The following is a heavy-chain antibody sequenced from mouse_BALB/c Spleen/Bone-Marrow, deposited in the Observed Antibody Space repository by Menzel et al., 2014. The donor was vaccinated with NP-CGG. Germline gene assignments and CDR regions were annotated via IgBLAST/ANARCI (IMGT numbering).Heavy chain of an antibody. J-gene: IGHJ1*01. CDR1: GFSLTSYG. CDR2: IWSDGST. V-gene: IGHV2-6-1*01. CDR3: ARHYYGSSYWYFDV. D-gene: IGHD1-1*01. Sequence: VKLMESGPGLVAPSQSLSITCTISGFSLTSYGVHWVPQPPGKGLEWLVVIWSDGSTTYNSALKSRLSISKDNSKSQVFLKMNSLQTDDTAMYYCARHYYGSSYWYFDVWGAGTTVTVSS.